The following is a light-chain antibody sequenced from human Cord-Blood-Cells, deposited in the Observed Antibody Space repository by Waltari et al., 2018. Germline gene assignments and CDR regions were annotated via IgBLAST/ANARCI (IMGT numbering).Light chain of an antibody. J-gene: IGKJ2*01. Sequence: DIQMTQSPSSLSASVGDRVTITCRASQSISSYLNLYQQKPGKAPKLLIYAASSLQSGVPARFSGSGSETDCTLTISSLQPEDFATYYCQQSYSTPYTFGQGTKLEIK. V-gene: IGKV1-39*01. CDR1: QSISSY. CDR2: AAS. CDR3: QQSYSTPYT.